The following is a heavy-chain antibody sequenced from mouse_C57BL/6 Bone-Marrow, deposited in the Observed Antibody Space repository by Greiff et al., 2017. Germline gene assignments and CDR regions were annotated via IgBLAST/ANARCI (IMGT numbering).Heavy chain of an antibody. D-gene: IGHD2-3*01. CDR3: ARYDGYYDAMDY. J-gene: IGHJ4*01. CDR1: GYTFTNYW. Sequence: QVQLQQSGAELVRPGTSVKMSCKASGYTFTNYWIGWAKQRPGHGLEWIGYIYPGGGSTNYNEKFKGKATLTADKSSSTAYMQFSSLTSEDSAIYYCARYDGYYDAMDYWGQGTSVTVSS. V-gene: IGHV1-63*01. CDR2: IYPGGGST.